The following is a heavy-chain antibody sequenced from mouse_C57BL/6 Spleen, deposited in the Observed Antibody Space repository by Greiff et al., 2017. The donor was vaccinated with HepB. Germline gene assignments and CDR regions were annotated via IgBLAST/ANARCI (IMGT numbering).Heavy chain of an antibody. D-gene: IGHD1-1*02. J-gene: IGHJ2*01. Sequence: VKLVESGPELVKPGASVKISCKASGYSFTSYYIHWVKQRPGQGLEWIGWIYPGSGNTKYNEKFKGKATLTADTSSSTAYMQLSSLTSEDSAVYYCARGGYGPFDYWGQGTTLTVSS. CDR1: GYSFTSYY. CDR2: IYPGSGNT. CDR3: ARGGYGPFDY. V-gene: IGHV1-66*01.